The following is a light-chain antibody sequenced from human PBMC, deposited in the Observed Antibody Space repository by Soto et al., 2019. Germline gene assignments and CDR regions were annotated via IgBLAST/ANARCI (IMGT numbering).Light chain of an antibody. CDR1: QGITSY. V-gene: IGKV1-9*01. CDR2: AAS. Sequence: IQVTQSPSSLSASVGDRVTITCRASQGITSYLAWYQQKPGKAPTLLIYAASAYQTGVSSRFSGSGDGPDFALINSNLQLWDFATFFWQQLYSYPPLLGGGTRG. J-gene: IGKJ4*01. CDR3: QQLYSYPPL.